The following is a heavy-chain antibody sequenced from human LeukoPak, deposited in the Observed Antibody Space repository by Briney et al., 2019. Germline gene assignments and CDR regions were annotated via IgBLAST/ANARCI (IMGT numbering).Heavy chain of an antibody. CDR1: GYTFSTYY. J-gene: IGHJ4*02. V-gene: IGHV1-46*01. D-gene: IGHD5-24*01. Sequence: ASVKVSCKASGYTFSTYYMHWVRQAPGQGLEWMGIINPSGTDSNYAQKFQGRVTMTRDMSTSTVNMELSSLRSEDTAVYYCAPSVEMATKGVYWGQGTLVTVSS. CDR3: APSVEMATKGVY. CDR2: INPSGTDS.